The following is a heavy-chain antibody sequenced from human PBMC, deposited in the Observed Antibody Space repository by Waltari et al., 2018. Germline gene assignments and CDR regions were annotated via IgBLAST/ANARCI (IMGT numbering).Heavy chain of an antibody. CDR2: IYHSGSI. CDR1: GGSISSDYW. Sequence: QLQESGPGLVKPSGTLSLTCAVSGGSISSDYWWTWVRQTPGKGLEWIGAIYHSGSINNNPSLKSRVTISIDKSNNQFALQLESVTAADTATYYCVRGSAAAPYYGMAVWGHGTTVIVSS. V-gene: IGHV4-4*02. J-gene: IGHJ6*02. D-gene: IGHD6-25*01. CDR3: VRGSAAAPYYGMAV.